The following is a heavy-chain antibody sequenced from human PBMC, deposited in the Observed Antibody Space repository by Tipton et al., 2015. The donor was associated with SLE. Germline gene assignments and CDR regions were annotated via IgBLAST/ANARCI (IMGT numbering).Heavy chain of an antibody. Sequence: SLRLSCEASGFTFDDYAMHWVRQAPGKGLEWVSLISWDGGSTYYADSVKGRFTISRDNAKNSLYLQMNSLRDEDTALYYCARDPGSVAVAGTDAFDMWGQGTMVTVSS. CDR3: ARDPGSVAVAGTDAFDM. CDR1: GFTFDDYA. CDR2: ISWDGGST. D-gene: IGHD6-19*01. J-gene: IGHJ3*02. V-gene: IGHV3-43D*04.